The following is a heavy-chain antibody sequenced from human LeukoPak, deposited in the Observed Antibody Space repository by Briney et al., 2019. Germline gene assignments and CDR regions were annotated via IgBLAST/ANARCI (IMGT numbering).Heavy chain of an antibody. D-gene: IGHD3-9*01. Sequence: PSQTLSLTCTVSGGSISSGGYYWGWIRQPPGKGLEWIGSIYYSGSTYYNPSLKSRVTISVDTSKNQFSLKLSSVTAADTVVYYCATLGGYFDWPNNFDYYYYMDVWGKGTTVTVSS. CDR2: IYYSGST. CDR1: GGSISSGGYY. V-gene: IGHV4-39*01. CDR3: ATLGGYFDWPNNFDYYYYMDV. J-gene: IGHJ6*03.